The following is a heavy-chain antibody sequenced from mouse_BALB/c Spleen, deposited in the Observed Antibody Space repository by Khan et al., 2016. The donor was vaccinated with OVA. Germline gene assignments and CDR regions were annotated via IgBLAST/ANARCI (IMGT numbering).Heavy chain of an antibody. CDR1: GFSLTNYG. V-gene: IGHV2-6-1*01. CDR2: IWSDGNT. D-gene: IGHD2-10*01. J-gene: IGHJ4*01. Sequence: QVQLKESGPGLAAPSQSLSITCTISGFSLTNYGVHWVRQPPGKGLEWLVVIWSDGNTSYNSALKSRLTITKDNSQSQVFLKMNSLQTDDTAIYFCARQPYYHYNSMDYWGQGTSVTVSS. CDR3: ARQPYYHYNSMDY.